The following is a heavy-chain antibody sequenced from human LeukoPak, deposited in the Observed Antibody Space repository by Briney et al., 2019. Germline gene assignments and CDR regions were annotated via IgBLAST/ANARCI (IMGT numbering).Heavy chain of an antibody. Sequence: ASVKVSCKASGGTFSSYAISWVRQAPGQGLEWLGRISVYNGNTNYAQKLQGRVTMTTDTSTSTAYMELRSLRSDDTAVYYCARMILLLGDVLTVPPRGFDYWGQGTLVTVSS. J-gene: IGHJ4*02. V-gene: IGHV1-18*01. CDR2: ISVYNGNT. CDR3: ARMILLLGDVLTVPPRGFDY. D-gene: IGHD3-9*01. CDR1: GGTFSSYA.